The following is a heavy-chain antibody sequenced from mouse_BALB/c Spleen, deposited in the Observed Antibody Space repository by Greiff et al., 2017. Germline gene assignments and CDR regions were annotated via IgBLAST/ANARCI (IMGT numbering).Heavy chain of an antibody. CDR2: ISNGGGST. V-gene: IGHV5-12-2*01. CDR1: GFTFSSYT. CDR3: ARGEDGYYGYYAMDY. D-gene: IGHD2-3*01. J-gene: IGHJ4*01. Sequence: EVKLMESGGGLVQPGGSLKLSCAASGFTFSSYTMSWVRQTPEKRLEWVAYISNGGGSTYYPDTVKGRFTISRDNAKNTLYLQMSSLKSEDTAMYYCARGEDGYYGYYAMDYWGQGTSVTVSS.